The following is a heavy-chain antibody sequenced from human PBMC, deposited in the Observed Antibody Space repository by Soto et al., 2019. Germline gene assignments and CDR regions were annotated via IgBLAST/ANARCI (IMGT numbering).Heavy chain of an antibody. D-gene: IGHD1-26*01. CDR2: ISSGGGSP. V-gene: IGHV3-23*01. J-gene: IGHJ4*02. CDR1: GFTFSNYA. CDR3: AKGGGRIVPRHFDN. Sequence: QPGGSLRLSCAASGFTFSNYAMRWVRQAPGKGLEWVSGISSGGGSPYNADSVKGRFSISRDNSKNTLYLQMNSLRAEDTAVYYCAKGGGRIVPRHFDNWGQGILVTVSS.